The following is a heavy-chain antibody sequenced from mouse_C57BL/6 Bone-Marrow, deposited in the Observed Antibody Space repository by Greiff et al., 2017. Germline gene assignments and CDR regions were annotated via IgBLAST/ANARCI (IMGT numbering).Heavy chain of an antibody. V-gene: IGHV1-64*01. CDR3: ARGCLPWCAY. J-gene: IGHJ3*01. CDR1: GYTFTSYW. Sequence: QVQLQQPGAELVKPGASVKLSCKASGYTFTSYWMHWVKQRPGQGLEWIGMIHPNSGSTNYNEKFKSKATLSVDTSSITAYMQLSSLSSEDSAVYYCARGCLPWCAYWGQGTRVTVFA. CDR2: IHPNSGST.